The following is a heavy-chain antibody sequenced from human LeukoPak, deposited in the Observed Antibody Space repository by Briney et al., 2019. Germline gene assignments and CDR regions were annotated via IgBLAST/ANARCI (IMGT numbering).Heavy chain of an antibody. CDR2: IIPIFGTA. V-gene: IGHV1-69*01. CDR1: GGTFSSYA. D-gene: IGHD3-9*01. J-gene: IGHJ6*03. Sequence: GSSVKVSCKASGGTFSSYAISWVRQAPGQGLEWMGGIIPIFGTANYAQKFQGRVTITADESTSTAYMELRSLRSDDTAVYYCAREAKPDYDILTGYYPHYYYYYYMDVWGKGTTVTVSS. CDR3: AREAKPDYDILTGYYPHYYYYYYMDV.